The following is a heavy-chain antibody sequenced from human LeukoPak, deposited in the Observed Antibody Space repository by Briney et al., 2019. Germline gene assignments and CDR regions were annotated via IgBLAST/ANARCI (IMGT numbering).Heavy chain of an antibody. CDR2: IYYSGGT. V-gene: IGHV4-39*01. CDR3: ARMSLRGDY. Sequence: SETLSLTCTVSGGSISSSSYYWGWIRQPPGKGLEWIGSIYYSGGTYYNPSLKSRVTISVDTSKNQFSLKLSSVTDADTAVYYCARMSLRGDYWGQGTLVTVSS. CDR1: GGSISSSSYY. J-gene: IGHJ4*02.